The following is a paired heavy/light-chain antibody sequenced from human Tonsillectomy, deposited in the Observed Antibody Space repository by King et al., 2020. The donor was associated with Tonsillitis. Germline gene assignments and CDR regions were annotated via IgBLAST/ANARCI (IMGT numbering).Light chain of an antibody. CDR3: QTWDANIGV. CDR1: NLGDKY. V-gene: IGLV3-1*01. Sequence: SYDLTQPPAVSVSPGQTAIITCSGDNLGDKYTNWYQQKPGQSPVLVIYQDVRRPSGIPERFSGSSSGNTATLTISETQPVDEADYFCQTWDANIGVFGRGTKVTVL. CDR2: QDV. J-gene: IGLJ1*01.
Heavy chain of an antibody. Sequence: QVQLVESGGGVVQSGGSLRLSCAASGFTFSGFGMHWVRQTPGKGLEWLTLISYEGGDKFYADSVKGRFSISRDNSNNILYLQMNNLGVDDTAVYYCAKDRKIRTALGGLDMWGPGTEVTVSS. CDR1: GFTFSGFG. CDR2: ISYEGGDK. CDR3: AKDRKIRTALGGLDM. V-gene: IGHV3-30*18. J-gene: IGHJ3*02. D-gene: IGHD2-15*01.